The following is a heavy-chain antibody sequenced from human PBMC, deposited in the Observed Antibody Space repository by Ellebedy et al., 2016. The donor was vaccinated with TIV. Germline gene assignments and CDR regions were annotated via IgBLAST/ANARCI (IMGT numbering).Heavy chain of an antibody. CDR2: MHRISSTI. CDR1: GFSFGTYC. J-gene: IGHJ4*02. D-gene: IGHD5-18*01. V-gene: IGHV3-48*02. Sequence: GGSLRLSXAASGFSFGTYCMNWVRQAPGKGLEWVSYMHRISSTIYYADSVKGRFTVSRDNAKNSLYLQMNSLRDEDTAVDYCARDMSQYSYGLDYWGQGTLVTVSS. CDR3: ARDMSQYSYGLDY.